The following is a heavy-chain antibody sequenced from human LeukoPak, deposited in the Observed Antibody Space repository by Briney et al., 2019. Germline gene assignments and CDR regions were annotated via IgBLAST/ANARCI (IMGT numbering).Heavy chain of an antibody. D-gene: IGHD2-15*01. CDR1: GFTVSSNY. Sequence: GGSLRLSCAASGFTVSSNYMSWVRQAPGKGLEWVSVIYSGGSTYYADSVKGRFTISRDNSKNTLYLQMNSLRAEDTAVYYCARDFGYCSGGSCFESGDYWGQGTLVTVSS. V-gene: IGHV3-66*01. CDR2: IYSGGST. CDR3: ARDFGYCSGGSCFESGDY. J-gene: IGHJ4*02.